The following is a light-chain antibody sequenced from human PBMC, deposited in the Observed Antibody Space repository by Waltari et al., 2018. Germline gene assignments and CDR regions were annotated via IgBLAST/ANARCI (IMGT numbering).Light chain of an antibody. Sequence: QSALTQPAPVSGPPGQSITISCPGPSNAVGGYNYVSWYQQHPGKAPKLMIYEVSNRPSGVSNRFSGSRSGNTASLTISGLQAEDEANYYCGSYRDISHVIFGGGTKLAV. CDR3: GSYRDISHVI. CDR1: SNAVGGYNY. CDR2: EVS. V-gene: IGLV2-14*01. J-gene: IGLJ2*01.